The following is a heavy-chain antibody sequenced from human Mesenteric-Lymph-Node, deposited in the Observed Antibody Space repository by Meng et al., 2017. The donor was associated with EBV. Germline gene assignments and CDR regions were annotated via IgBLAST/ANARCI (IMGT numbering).Heavy chain of an antibody. J-gene: IGHJ4*02. CDR3: ASPGYSYGLDY. D-gene: IGHD5-18*01. CDR1: GYTFTDYY. V-gene: IGHV1-2*06. Sequence: FVQFGAEGKQPGVSVKVSCKASGYTFTDYYMHWVRQAPGQGLEWMGRINPSSGGTNYAQKFQGRVTMTRDTSISTAYIELNSLRSDDTAVYYCASPGYSYGLDYWGQGTLVTVSS. CDR2: INPSSGGT.